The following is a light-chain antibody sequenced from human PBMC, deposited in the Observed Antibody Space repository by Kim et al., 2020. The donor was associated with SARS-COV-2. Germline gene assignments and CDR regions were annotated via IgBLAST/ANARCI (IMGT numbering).Light chain of an antibody. V-gene: IGKV1-33*01. CDR1: QDINNH. J-gene: IGKJ4*01. CDR2: DAS. CDR3: QQYDNLPH. Sequence: SASVGDRVTITCQASQDINNHLNWYQQKPGKGPKLLIYDASNLKTGVPSRFSGRGSGTDFTFTISNLQAEDFATYYCQQYDNLPHFGGGTKVDIK.